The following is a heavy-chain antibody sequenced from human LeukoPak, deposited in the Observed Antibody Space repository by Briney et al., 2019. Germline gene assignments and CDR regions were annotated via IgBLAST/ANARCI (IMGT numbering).Heavy chain of an antibody. CDR2: INHSGST. J-gene: IGHJ5*02. Sequence: SETQSLTCAVYGGSFSGYYWSWIRQPPGKGLEWIGEINHSGSTNYNPSLKSRVTISVDTSKNQFSLKLSSVTAADTAVYYCATLTRYGSGSYYVTHHNWFDPWGQGTLVTVSS. CDR3: ATLTRYGSGSYYVTHHNWFDP. CDR1: GGSFSGYY. D-gene: IGHD3-10*01. V-gene: IGHV4-34*01.